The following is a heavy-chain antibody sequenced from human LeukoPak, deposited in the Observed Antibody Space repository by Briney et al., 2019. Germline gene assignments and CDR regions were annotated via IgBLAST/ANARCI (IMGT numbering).Heavy chain of an antibody. CDR2: ISSSGSTI. CDR3: ARDLCSGGSCSNYYYYGMDV. J-gene: IGHJ6*02. V-gene: IGHV3-11*01. Sequence: GGSLRLSCAASGFTFSDYYMSWIRQAPGKGLEWVSYISSSGSTIYYADSVKGRFTISRDNAKNSLYLQMNSLRAEDTAVYYCARDLCSGGSCSNYYYYGMDVWGQGTTVTVSS. CDR1: GFTFSDYY. D-gene: IGHD2-15*01.